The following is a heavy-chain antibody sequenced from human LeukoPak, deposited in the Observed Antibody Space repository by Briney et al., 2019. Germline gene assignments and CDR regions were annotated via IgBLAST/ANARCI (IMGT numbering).Heavy chain of an antibody. J-gene: IGHJ4*02. CDR2: IKEDGSAK. CDR3: ARETGWLQGFDF. Sequence: GGSLRLSCAASGFTFSNYWMSWVRQAPGKGLEWVANIKEDGSAKYYVDSVKGRFTISRDNAKNSLYLQMNSLRADDTAIYYCARETGWLQGFDFWGQGTLVTVSS. D-gene: IGHD5-24*01. V-gene: IGHV3-7*01. CDR1: GFTFSNYW.